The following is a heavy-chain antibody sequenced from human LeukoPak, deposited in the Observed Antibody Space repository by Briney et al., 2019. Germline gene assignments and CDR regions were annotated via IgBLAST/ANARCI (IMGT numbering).Heavy chain of an antibody. J-gene: IGHJ4*02. V-gene: IGHV3-33*01. Sequence: GGSLRPSCAASGFTFSSYGMHWVRQAPGKGLEWVAVIWYDGSNKYYADSVKGRFTISRDNSKNTLYLQMNSLRAEDTAVYYCARDNGSSWNPFDYWGQGTLVTVSS. D-gene: IGHD6-13*01. CDR1: GFTFSSYG. CDR2: IWYDGSNK. CDR3: ARDNGSSWNPFDY.